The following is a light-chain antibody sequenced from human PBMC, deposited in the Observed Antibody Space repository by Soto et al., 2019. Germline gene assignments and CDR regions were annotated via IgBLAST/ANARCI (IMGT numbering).Light chain of an antibody. J-gene: IGKJ5*01. Sequence: EIVMTQSPAILSVSPGERATLSCRASQSVSTNLAWFQQKPGQAPRLLISGASSRATGIPDRFSGSGSATDFTLTISRLEPEDFALYYCQHYGRSPITFGQGTRLEIK. CDR1: QSVSTN. CDR3: QHYGRSPIT. CDR2: GAS. V-gene: IGKV3-20*01.